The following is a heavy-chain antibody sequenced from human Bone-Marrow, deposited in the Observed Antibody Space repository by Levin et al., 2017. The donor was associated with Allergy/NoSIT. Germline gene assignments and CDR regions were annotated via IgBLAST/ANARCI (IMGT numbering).Heavy chain of an antibody. Sequence: GESLKISCAASGFTFSSYAMSWVRQAPGKGLEWVSAISGSGGSTYYADSVKGRFTISRDNSKNTLYLQMNSLRAEDTAVYYCAKSVGYCSGGSCYSGTPDYWGQGTLVTVSS. V-gene: IGHV3-23*01. CDR1: GFTFSSYA. J-gene: IGHJ4*02. D-gene: IGHD2-15*01. CDR3: AKSVGYCSGGSCYSGTPDY. CDR2: ISGSGGST.